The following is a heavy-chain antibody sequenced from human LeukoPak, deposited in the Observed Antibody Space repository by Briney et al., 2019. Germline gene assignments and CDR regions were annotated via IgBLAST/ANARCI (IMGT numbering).Heavy chain of an antibody. J-gene: IGHJ4*02. CDR1: GFTFSSYS. D-gene: IGHD2-21*02. CDR3: ASSQYCGGDCYSP. CDR2: ISSSSSYI. V-gene: IGHV3-21*01. Sequence: GSLRLSCAASGFTFSSYSMNWVRQAPGKGLEWVSSISSSSSYIYYADSVKGRFTISRDNAKNSLYLQMNSPRAEDTAVYYCASSQYCGGDCYSPWGQGTLVTVSS.